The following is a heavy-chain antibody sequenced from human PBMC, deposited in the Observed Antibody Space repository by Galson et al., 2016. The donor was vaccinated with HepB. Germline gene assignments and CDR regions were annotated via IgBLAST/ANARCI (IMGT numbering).Heavy chain of an antibody. D-gene: IGHD3-22*01. CDR3: AGAFYYGSSGWGPAAFDI. CDR1: GFAFRTYS. Sequence: SLRLSCAASGFAFRTYSMNWVRQTPGKGLEWVAVIWHNGSLKYYADSVKGRFTISRDNSKNMLYLQMTGLRVEDTAVYYCAGAFYYGSSGWGPAAFDIWGQGTLVTVSS. J-gene: IGHJ4*02. CDR2: IWHNGSLK. V-gene: IGHV3-33*08.